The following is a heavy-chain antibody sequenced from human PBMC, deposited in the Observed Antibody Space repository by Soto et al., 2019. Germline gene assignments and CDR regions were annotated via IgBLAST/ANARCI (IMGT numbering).Heavy chain of an antibody. CDR3: ARAYCTNGVYYRYGMDV. D-gene: IGHD2-8*01. V-gene: IGHV3-33*01. CDR1: GFTFSSYG. CDR2: IWYDGSNK. J-gene: IGHJ6*02. Sequence: PGGSLRLSCAESGFTFSSYGMHWVRQAPGKGLEWVAVIWYDGSNKYYADSVKGRFTISRDNSKNTLYLQMNSLRAEDTAVYYCARAYCTNGVYYRYGMDVWGQCTSVTVSS.